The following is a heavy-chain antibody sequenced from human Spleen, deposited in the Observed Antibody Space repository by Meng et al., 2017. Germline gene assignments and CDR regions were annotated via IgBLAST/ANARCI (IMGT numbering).Heavy chain of an antibody. Sequence: QVQLQQWGAGLLKPSETLSLTCVVSGGSFSDYYWSWIRQPPGKGLEWIGEINHSGSTNYNPSLESRATISVDTSQNQFSLKLSSVTAADTAVYYCASYNSGWPQFDPWGQGILVTVSS. CDR3: ASYNSGWPQFDP. CDR2: INHSGST. V-gene: IGHV4-34*01. CDR1: GGSFSDYY. J-gene: IGHJ5*02. D-gene: IGHD6-19*01.